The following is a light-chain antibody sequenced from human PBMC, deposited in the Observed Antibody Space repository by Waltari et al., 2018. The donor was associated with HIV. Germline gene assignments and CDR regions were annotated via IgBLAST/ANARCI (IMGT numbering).Light chain of an antibody. CDR3: CSYAGSYKYI. Sequence: QSALTQPRSVSGSPGQSVTISCTGTSSDVGGYSYVSWYQQHPAKAPKVLIYDVTKRPAGAPVRFSGSKPGNTASLTISGVQAEDEADYYCCSYAGSYKYILGSGTKVTVL. V-gene: IGLV2-11*01. CDR2: DVT. J-gene: IGLJ1*01. CDR1: SSDVGGYSY.